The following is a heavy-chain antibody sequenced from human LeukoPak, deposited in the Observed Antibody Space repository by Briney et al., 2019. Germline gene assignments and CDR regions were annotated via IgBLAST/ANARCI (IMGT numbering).Heavy chain of an antibody. CDR3: ARGYNGMGAVAGVFDY. V-gene: IGHV4-34*01. D-gene: IGHD6-19*01. CDR2: INHSGST. Sequence: SETLSLTCAVYGGSFSGYYWSWFRQPPGQGLGWIGGINHSGSTNYNPSLKSRVTISVDTSKNQFSLKLSSVTAADTAVYYCARGYNGMGAVAGVFDYWGQGTLVTVSS. CDR1: GGSFSGYY. J-gene: IGHJ4*02.